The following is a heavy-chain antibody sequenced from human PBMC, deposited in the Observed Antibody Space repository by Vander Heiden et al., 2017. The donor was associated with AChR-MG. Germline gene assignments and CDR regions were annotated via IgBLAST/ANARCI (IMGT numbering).Heavy chain of an antibody. CDR3: TTLGFDP. V-gene: IGHV3-15*01. J-gene: IGHJ5*02. CDR2: IKSKNDGGTR. Sequence: ELQLVESGGGLVKPGGSLRLSCAASGFTFSKAWMSGVRQAPGKGLEWVGRIKSKNDGGTRDYAAPVRGRFTISRDDSKNTLYLQMDSLKTEDTAVYYCTTLGFDPWGQGTLVIVSS. CDR1: GFTFSKAW.